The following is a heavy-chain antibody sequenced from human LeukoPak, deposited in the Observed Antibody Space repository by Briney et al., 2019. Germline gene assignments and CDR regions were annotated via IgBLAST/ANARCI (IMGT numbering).Heavy chain of an antibody. CDR1: GFTFSRYG. D-gene: IGHD3-10*01. CDR3: ATEGSESAFDI. V-gene: IGHV3-30*02. CDR2: IPYDGSIK. J-gene: IGHJ3*02. Sequence: PGGSLRLSCAVSGFTFSRYGMHWVRQAPGKGLEWVAFIPYDGSIKYYADSVKGRFTISRDNSKNTLYLQMNSLRAEDTAVYFCATEGSESAFDIWGQGTMVTVSS.